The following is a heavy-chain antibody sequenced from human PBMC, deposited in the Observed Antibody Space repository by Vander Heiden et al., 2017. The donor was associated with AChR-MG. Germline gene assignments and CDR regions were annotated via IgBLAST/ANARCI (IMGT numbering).Heavy chain of an antibody. CDR3: ARDEGAAGN. Sequence: EVRLVESGGGLVQPGGSLRLSCVVPGLTYSNYWMSWLPQAPGKGLEWVANINEDGSERNYVDSGRGRFTISRDNAKNSLYLQMNSLTAEDTALYYCARDEGAAGNWGQGALVTVSS. V-gene: IGHV3-7*03. CDR2: INEDGSER. J-gene: IGHJ4*02. CDR1: GLTYSNYW.